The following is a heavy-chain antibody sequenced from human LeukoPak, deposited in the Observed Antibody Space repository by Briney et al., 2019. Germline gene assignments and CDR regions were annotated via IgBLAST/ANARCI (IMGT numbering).Heavy chain of an antibody. CDR1: GFTFSDYY. CDR2: ISSSGSTI. D-gene: IGHD3-22*01. V-gene: IGHV3-11*01. Sequence: GGSLRLSCAASGFTFSDYYMSWIRQAPGKGLEWASYISSSGSTIYYADSVKGRFTISRDNAKNSLYLQMNSMRAEDTAVYYCARTAIYDSSGSGYWGQGTLVTVSS. CDR3: ARTAIYDSSGSGY. J-gene: IGHJ4*02.